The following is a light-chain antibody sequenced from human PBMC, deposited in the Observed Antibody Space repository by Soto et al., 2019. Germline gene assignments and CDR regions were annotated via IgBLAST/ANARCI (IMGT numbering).Light chain of an antibody. CDR2: DVS. J-gene: IGLJ1*01. CDR3: SSYTISSTLV. V-gene: IGLV2-14*01. CDR1: SSDVGGYNY. Sequence: QSVLTQPASVSGSPGQSITISCTGTSSDVGGYNYVSWYQQYPGKAPKLMIYDVSNRPSGVSNRFSGSKSGNTASLAISGLQAEDEADYYCSSYTISSTLVFGSGTKVTVL.